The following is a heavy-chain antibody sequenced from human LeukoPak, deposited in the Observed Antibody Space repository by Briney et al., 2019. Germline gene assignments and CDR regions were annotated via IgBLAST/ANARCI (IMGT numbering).Heavy chain of an antibody. J-gene: IGHJ4*02. CDR3: ARDNYYYDSSGYLATPIDY. CDR2: INHSGST. CDR1: GGSFSGYY. Sequence: SETLSLTCAVYGGSFSGYYWSWIRQPPGKGLDWIGEINHSGSTNYNPSLKSRVTISVDTSKNQFSLKLSSVTAADTAVYYCARDNYYYDSSGYLATPIDYWGQGTLVTVSS. D-gene: IGHD3-22*01. V-gene: IGHV4-34*01.